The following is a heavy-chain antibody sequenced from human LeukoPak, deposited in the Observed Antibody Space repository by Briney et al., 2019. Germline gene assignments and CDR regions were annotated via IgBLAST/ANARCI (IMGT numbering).Heavy chain of an antibody. D-gene: IGHD2-2*01. CDR1: GYTFTSYY. Sequence: ASVKVSCKASGYTFTSYYMHWVRQAPGQGLEWMGIINPSGGSTSYAQKFQGRVTMTRDTSTSTVYMELSSLRSEDTAVYYCARKKSDIVVVPAENAFDIWGQGTMVTVSS. CDR2: INPSGGST. V-gene: IGHV1-46*01. J-gene: IGHJ3*02. CDR3: ARKKSDIVVVPAENAFDI.